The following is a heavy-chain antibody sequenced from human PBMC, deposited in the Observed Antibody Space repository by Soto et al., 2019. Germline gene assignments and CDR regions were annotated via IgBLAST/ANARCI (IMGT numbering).Heavy chain of an antibody. Sequence: QVQLQESGPGLVKPSETLSLTCTVSGGSISSYYWSWIRQPPGKGLEWIGYIYYSGGTNYNPSLNSRVTISVDSSKNHFSLKLSSVTAADTSVYYCACRYGGNLDYWGQGTLVTVSS. V-gene: IGHV4-59*08. CDR1: GGSISSYY. D-gene: IGHD1-26*01. J-gene: IGHJ4*02. CDR3: ACRYGGNLDY. CDR2: IYYSGGT.